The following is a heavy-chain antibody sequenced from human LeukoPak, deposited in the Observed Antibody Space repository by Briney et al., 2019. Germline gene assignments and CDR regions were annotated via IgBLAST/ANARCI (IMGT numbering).Heavy chain of an antibody. CDR3: ARVGATGYYYYYGVDV. D-gene: IGHD1-26*01. J-gene: IGHJ6*02. Sequence: ASVKVSCKASGYTFTYYYIHWVRQAPGQGLEWMGWINPNSGGTNFAQKFEGRVTMTRDTSISTAYMELSRLRSDDTAVYYCARVGATGYYYYYGVDVWGQGTTVTVSS. V-gene: IGHV1-2*02. CDR1: GYTFTYYY. CDR2: INPNSGGT.